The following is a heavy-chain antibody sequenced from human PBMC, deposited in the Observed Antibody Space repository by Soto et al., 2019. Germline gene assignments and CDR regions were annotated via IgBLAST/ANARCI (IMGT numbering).Heavy chain of an antibody. J-gene: IGHJ4*02. D-gene: IGHD4-17*01. CDR3: ARAMTTVTTIDY. V-gene: IGHV4-30-2*01. CDR1: GGSISSGDYY. Sequence: SETLSLTCTVSGGSISSGDYYCSCIRQPPGKGLEWIGYIYHSGSTYYNPSLKGRVTISVDRSKNQFSLKLSSVTAADTAVYYCARAMTTVTTIDYWGQGTLVTVSS. CDR2: IYHSGST.